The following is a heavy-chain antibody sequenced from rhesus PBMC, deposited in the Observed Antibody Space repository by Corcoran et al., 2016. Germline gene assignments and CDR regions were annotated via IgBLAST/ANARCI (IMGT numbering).Heavy chain of an antibody. V-gene: IGHV2-1*01. J-gene: IGHJ5-1*01. CDR1: GFSLTTSGMG. D-gene: IGHD4-29*01. Sequence: QVTLKESGPALVKPTQTLTLTCTFSGFSLTTSGMGVGWIRQPPGKTLDWLAHIYWDDDKRYNTSQKTRLTISKDTSKNQVVLTMTNMDPVDTATYYCARHTTVYNRFDVWGPGVLVTVSS. CDR2: IYWDDDK. CDR3: ARHTTVYNRFDV.